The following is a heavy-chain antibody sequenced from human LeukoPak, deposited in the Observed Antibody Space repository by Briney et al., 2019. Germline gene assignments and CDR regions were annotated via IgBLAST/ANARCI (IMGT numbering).Heavy chain of an antibody. CDR1: GGTLSSYA. D-gene: IGHD3-22*01. CDR3: ARADSSGYSLDENFDY. Sequence: AASVKVSRKASGGTLSSYALNWVRQAPGQGLEWIGRIIPIFAIVNYAQNFQGRVTITADKSTNTAYMELSSLRFEDTAFYYCARADSSGYSLDENFDYWGQGTLVTVSS. V-gene: IGHV1-69*04. J-gene: IGHJ4*02. CDR2: IIPIFAIV.